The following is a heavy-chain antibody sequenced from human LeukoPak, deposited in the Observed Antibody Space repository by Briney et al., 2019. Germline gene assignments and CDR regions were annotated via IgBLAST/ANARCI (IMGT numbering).Heavy chain of an antibody. CDR3: ARGRALFD. CDR2: INHSGST. V-gene: IGHV4-34*01. J-gene: IGHJ4*02. Sequence: SESLPLTFVVFGRSFSGYYWSWIRQPPGKGLEWIGEINHSGSTNYNPSLKSRVTISLDTSKNQFSLKLSSVTAADTAVYYCARGRALFDWGQGTLVTVSS. CDR1: GRSFSGYY.